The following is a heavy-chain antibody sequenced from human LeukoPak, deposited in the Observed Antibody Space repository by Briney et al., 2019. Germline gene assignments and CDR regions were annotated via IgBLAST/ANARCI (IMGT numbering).Heavy chain of an antibody. CDR2: IYYSGST. Sequence: SKTLSLTCTVSGGSISSSSYYWGWIRQPPGKGLEWIGSIYYSGSTYYNPSLKSRVTISVDTSKNQFSLKLSSVTAADTAVYYCARDYQGSEHRELLWFGESPFDAFDIWGQGTMVTVSS. CDR3: ARDYQGSEHRELLWFGESPFDAFDI. D-gene: IGHD3-10*01. J-gene: IGHJ3*02. V-gene: IGHV4-39*07. CDR1: GGSISSSSYY.